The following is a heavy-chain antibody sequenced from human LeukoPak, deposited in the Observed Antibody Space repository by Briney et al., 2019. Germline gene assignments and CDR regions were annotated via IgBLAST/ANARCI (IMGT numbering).Heavy chain of an antibody. D-gene: IGHD5-24*01. J-gene: IGHJ4*02. CDR1: GYTFTNYA. CDR2: INPANGYT. CDR3: AIRDGHTDH. Sequence: ASVKVSCKTSGYTFTNYAMHWVRQAPGQTIEWLAWINPANGYTKYSQHFQDRVTVSSDTSADTAYMEMSSLRSEDKAIYYCAIRDGHTDHWGQGTLVTVSS. V-gene: IGHV1-3*03.